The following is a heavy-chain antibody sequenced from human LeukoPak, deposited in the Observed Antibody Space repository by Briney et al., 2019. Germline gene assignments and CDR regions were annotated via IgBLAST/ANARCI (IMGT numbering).Heavy chain of an antibody. J-gene: IGHJ5*02. CDR1: GFTFSTYS. Sequence: PAGGSLRLSCAASGFTFSTYSMHWVRQAPGKGLEWVAVISYDENNKFYTHSVKGRFTISRDNSKNTLYLQMNSLRAEDTAIYSCARGATNDFWTGYGWFGPWGQGTLVTVSS. CDR3: ARGATNDFWTGYGWFGP. V-gene: IGHV3-30-3*01. CDR2: ISYDENNK. D-gene: IGHD3/OR15-3a*01.